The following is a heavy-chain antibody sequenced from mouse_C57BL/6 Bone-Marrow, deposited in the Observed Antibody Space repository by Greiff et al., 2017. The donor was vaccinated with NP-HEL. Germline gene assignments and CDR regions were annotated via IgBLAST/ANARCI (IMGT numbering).Heavy chain of an antibody. CDR2: IDPNGGGT. CDR3: ARFDGYPFAY. D-gene: IGHD2-3*01. CDR1: GYTFTSYW. Sequence: VKLQQPGAELVKPGASVKLSCKASGYTFTSYWMHWVKQRPGRGLEWIGRIDPNGGGTKYNEKFKSKATLTVDKPSSTAYMQLSSLTSEDSAVYYCARFDGYPFAYWGQGTLVTVSA. J-gene: IGHJ3*01. V-gene: IGHV1-72*01.